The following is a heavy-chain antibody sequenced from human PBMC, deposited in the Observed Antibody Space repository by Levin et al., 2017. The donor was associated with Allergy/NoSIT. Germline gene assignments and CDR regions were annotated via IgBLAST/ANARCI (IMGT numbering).Heavy chain of an antibody. CDR2: ISDNDITT. Sequence: PGGSLRLSCSASGFTFSSYAMHWVRQAPGKGLDYVSAISDNDITTYYADSVKGRFTISRDNSKNTLYLQMSSLRAEDTAVYYCVKDLYGSGSYPLDYWGQGTLVTVSS. J-gene: IGHJ4*02. CDR3: VKDLYGSGSYPLDY. D-gene: IGHD3-10*01. V-gene: IGHV3-64D*06. CDR1: GFTFSSYA.